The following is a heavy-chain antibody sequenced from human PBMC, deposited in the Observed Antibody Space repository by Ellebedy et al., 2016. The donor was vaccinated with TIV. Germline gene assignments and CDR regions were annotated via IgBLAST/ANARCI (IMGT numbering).Heavy chain of an antibody. CDR3: ARDLRWDWSGQRFDY. CDR2: IYFDGSNE. D-gene: IGHD3-3*01. Sequence: GESLKISCATSGFTFSNYGFHWVRQAPGKGLEWVAFIYFDGSNEYYADSVKGRFTISRDNSKDTVFLQMTSLIDEDTAMYYCARDLRWDWSGQRFDYWGQGTLVTVSS. V-gene: IGHV3-33*01. CDR1: GFTFSNYG. J-gene: IGHJ4*02.